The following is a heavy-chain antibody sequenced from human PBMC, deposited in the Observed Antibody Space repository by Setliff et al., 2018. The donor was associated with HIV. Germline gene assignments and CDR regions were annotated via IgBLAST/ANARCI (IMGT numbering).Heavy chain of an antibody. Sequence: GGSLRLSCAASGFTFSGSAMHWVRQASGKGLEWVGRIRSKANSYATAYAASVKGRFTISRDDSKNTAYLQMNSLKTEDTAVYYCTRDPRPMDVWGKGTTVTVSS. J-gene: IGHJ6*04. CDR1: GFTFSGSA. CDR3: TRDPRPMDV. CDR2: IRSKANSYAT. V-gene: IGHV3-73*01.